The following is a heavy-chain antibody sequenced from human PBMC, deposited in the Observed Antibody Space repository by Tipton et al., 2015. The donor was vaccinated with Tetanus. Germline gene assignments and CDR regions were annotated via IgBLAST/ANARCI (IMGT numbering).Heavy chain of an antibody. CDR3: ASGSALDY. CDR2: ISSTSSYI. CDR1: GFIFSSYT. V-gene: IGHV3-21*01. J-gene: IGHJ4*02. D-gene: IGHD6-25*01. Sequence: SLRLSCEVSGFIFSSYTMNWVRQAPGKGLEWVASISSTSSYIYYADSLKGRFTISRDNAKNSPYLQMNGLRAEDTAVYYCASGSALDYWGQGTLVTVSS.